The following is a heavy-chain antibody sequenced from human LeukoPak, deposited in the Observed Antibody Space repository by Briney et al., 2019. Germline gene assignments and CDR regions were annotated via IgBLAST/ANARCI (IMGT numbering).Heavy chain of an antibody. CDR2: ISSSSSYI. Sequence: GGSLRLSCAASGFTFSSYSMNWVRQAPGKGLEWVSSISSSSSYIYYADSVKGRFTISRDNAKNSLYLQMNSLRAEDTAVYYCARTIFGVVTHAFYIWGQGTMVTVSS. J-gene: IGHJ3*02. V-gene: IGHV3-21*01. CDR3: ARTIFGVVTHAFYI. D-gene: IGHD3-3*01. CDR1: GFTFSSYS.